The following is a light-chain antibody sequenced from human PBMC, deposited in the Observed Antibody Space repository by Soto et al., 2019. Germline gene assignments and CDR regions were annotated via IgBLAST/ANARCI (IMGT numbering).Light chain of an antibody. V-gene: IGLV1-40*01. CDR3: QSYDSSRRGVV. Sequence: QSVLTQPPSVSGAPGQRVTISCTGSSSNIGAGYDVHWYQQLPGTAPKLLIYGNSNRPSGVPDQFSGSKSGTSASLVITGLQAEDEADYYCQSYDSSRRGVVFGGGTKLTVL. J-gene: IGLJ2*01. CDR2: GNS. CDR1: SSNIGAGYD.